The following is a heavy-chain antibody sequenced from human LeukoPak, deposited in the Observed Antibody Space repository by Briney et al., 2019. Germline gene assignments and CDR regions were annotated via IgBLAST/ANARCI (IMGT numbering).Heavy chain of an antibody. CDR1: GFTLSSYW. CDR2: ISYDGSNK. V-gene: IGHV3-30*03. Sequence: PGGSLRLSCAASGFTLSSYWMSWVRQAPGKGLEWVAVISYDGSNKYYADSVKGRFTISRDNSKNTLYLQMNSLRAEDTAVYYCARENSGYDYGWVDYYYYYMDVWGKGTTVTVSS. CDR3: ARENSGYDYGWVDYYYYYMDV. J-gene: IGHJ6*03. D-gene: IGHD5-12*01.